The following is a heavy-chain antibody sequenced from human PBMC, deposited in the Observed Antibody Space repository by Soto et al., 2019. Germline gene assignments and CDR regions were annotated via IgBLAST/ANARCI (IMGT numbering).Heavy chain of an antibody. J-gene: IGHJ6*02. D-gene: IGHD3-10*01. V-gene: IGHV1-69*06. CDR1: GGTFSSYA. Sequence: GASVKVSCKASGGTFSSYAISWVRQAPGQGLEWMGGIIPIFGTANYAQKFQGRVTITADKSMSTAYMELSSLRSEDTAVYYCAAPMVRRAYHEPRTDYYYYGMDVWGQGTTVTVSS. CDR2: IIPIFGTA. CDR3: AAPMVRRAYHEPRTDYYYYGMDV.